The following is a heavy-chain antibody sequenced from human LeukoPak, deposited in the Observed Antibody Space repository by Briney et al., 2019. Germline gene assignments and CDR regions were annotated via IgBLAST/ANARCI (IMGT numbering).Heavy chain of an antibody. CDR1: GFTFSSYW. D-gene: IGHD4-17*01. CDR3: ARVIGSYGDSAY. V-gene: IGHV3-74*01. CDR2: INSDGSST. J-gene: IGHJ4*02. Sequence: GGSLRLSCAASGFTFSSYWMHWVRQAPGKGLVGVSRINSDGSSTSYADSVKGRFTISRDNAKNSLYLQMNSLRAEDTAVYYCARVIGSYGDSAYWGQGTLVTVSS.